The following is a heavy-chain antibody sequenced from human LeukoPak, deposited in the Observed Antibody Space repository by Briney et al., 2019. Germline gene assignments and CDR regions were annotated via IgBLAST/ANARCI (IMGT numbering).Heavy chain of an antibody. CDR1: GFTFSSYS. V-gene: IGHV3-21*01. J-gene: IGHJ4*02. CDR2: ISSSSYI. D-gene: IGHD6-13*01. Sequence: GGSLRLSCAASGFTFSSYSMNWVRQAPGKGLEWVSSISSSSYIYYADSVKGRFTISRDNAKNSLYLQMNSLRAEDTAVYYCARDSRSAAAGLFDYWGQGTLVTVSS. CDR3: ARDSRSAAAGLFDY.